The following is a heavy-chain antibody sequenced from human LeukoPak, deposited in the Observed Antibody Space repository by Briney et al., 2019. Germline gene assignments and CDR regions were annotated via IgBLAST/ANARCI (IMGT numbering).Heavy chain of an antibody. D-gene: IGHD2-15*01. CDR1: GFTFSSYG. J-gene: IGHJ4*02. CDR3: AKGATRGDVVVVVRDYFDY. CDR2: IRYDGSNK. Sequence: GGSLRLSCAASGFTFSSYGMHWVRQAPGKGLEWVTFIRYDGSNKYYRDSVKGRFTISRDNSKNTLYLQMNSLRPEDTAVYYCAKGATRGDVVVVVRDYFDYWGQGALVTVSS. V-gene: IGHV3-30*02.